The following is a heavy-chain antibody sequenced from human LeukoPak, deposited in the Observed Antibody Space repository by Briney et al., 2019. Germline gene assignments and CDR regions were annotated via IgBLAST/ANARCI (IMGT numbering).Heavy chain of an antibody. CDR1: GGSFSGYY. V-gene: IGHV4-34*01. Sequence: SETLSLTCAVYGGSFSGYYWSWIRQPPGKGLEWIGEISHSGSTNYNPSPKSRVTISVDTSKNQFSLKLSSVTAADTAVYYCARGGSRLLWFGEPQRYYFDYWGQGTLVTVSS. CDR3: ARGGSRLLWFGEPQRYYFDY. CDR2: ISHSGST. J-gene: IGHJ4*02. D-gene: IGHD3-10*01.